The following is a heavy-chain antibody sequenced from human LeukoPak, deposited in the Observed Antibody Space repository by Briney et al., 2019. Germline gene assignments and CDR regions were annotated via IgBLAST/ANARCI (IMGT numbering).Heavy chain of an antibody. D-gene: IGHD1-14*01. J-gene: IGHJ6*03. V-gene: IGHV1-18*01. CDR3: ARVYNSYYYYMDV. CDR1: GGTFSSYA. Sequence: ASVKVSCKASGGTFSSYAISWVRQAPGQGLEWMGWIATYNGKTDYAQNLQGRVTMTTDLSTGTAYMELRSLRSDDTAVYYCARVYNSYYYYMDVWGKGTPVTVSS. CDR2: IATYNGKT.